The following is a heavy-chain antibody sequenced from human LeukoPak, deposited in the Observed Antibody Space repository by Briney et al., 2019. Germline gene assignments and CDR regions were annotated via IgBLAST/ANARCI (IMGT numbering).Heavy chain of an antibody. CDR1: GFTFSSYW. CDR3: ARERLGELSLYY. D-gene: IGHD3-16*02. Sequence: PGGSLRLSCAASGFTFSSYWMSWVRQAPGKGLEWVANIKQDGSEKYYVDSVKGRFTITRDNAKTSLYLQMNSLRAEDTAVYYCARERLGELSLYYWGQGTLVTVSS. J-gene: IGHJ4*02. V-gene: IGHV3-7*01. CDR2: IKQDGSEK.